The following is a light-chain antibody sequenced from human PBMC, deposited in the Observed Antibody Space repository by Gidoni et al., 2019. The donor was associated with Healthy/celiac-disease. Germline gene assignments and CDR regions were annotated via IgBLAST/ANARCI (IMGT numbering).Light chain of an antibody. J-gene: IGLJ2*01. CDR2: QDS. Sequence: YGLTQPPSVSVSPGQTASSTCSGATWGDQYACWYLQKPGQSPVLVSYQDSKRPSGIPGRFSCSNSGNTATLTISVTQAMDAADYYCQAWDSSTVVFGGWTKLTVL. CDR1: TWGDQY. V-gene: IGLV3-1*01. CDR3: QAWDSSTVV.